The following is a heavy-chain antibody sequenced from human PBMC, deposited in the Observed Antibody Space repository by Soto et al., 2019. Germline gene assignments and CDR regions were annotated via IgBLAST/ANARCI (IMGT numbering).Heavy chain of an antibody. D-gene: IGHD6-13*01. J-gene: IGHJ4*02. CDR2: ISGSGGNT. CDR3: AKDPLSRKAGDY. V-gene: IGHV3-23*01. CDR1: GLTFSSYA. Sequence: EVQLLESGGGLVQPGGSLRLSCAASGLTFSSYAMSWVRQAPGKGLEWVSFISGSGGNTFYADSVKGRFTISRDNSRNTLYLQMNSLSAEDTALYYCAKDPLSRKAGDYWGQGTLVTVSS.